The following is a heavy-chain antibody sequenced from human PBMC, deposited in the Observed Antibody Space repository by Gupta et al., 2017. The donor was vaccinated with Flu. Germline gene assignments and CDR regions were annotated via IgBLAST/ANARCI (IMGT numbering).Heavy chain of an antibody. V-gene: IGHV3-30*18. D-gene: IGHD3-3*01. Sequence: QVQLMESGGGVVQPGRSLRLSCAASGFTFRSYGIHWVRQAPGKGLEWVAVVSDTGETKYYADSVKGRFTISRDNSRNTVSLQMDNLRSEDTAVYYCAKERGPFVVFWSADFDYWGQGTLVTVSS. CDR2: VSDTGETK. CDR1: GFTFRSYG. J-gene: IGHJ4*02. CDR3: AKERGPFVVFWSADFDY.